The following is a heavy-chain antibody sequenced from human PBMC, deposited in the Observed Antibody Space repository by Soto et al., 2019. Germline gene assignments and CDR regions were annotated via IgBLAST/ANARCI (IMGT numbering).Heavy chain of an antibody. CDR1: GFTFSSYG. CDR3: ARDGGTVTTGAFDI. J-gene: IGHJ3*02. CDR2: IWYDGSNK. V-gene: IGHV3-33*01. Sequence: QVQLVESGGGVVQPGRSLRLSCAASGFTFSSYGMHWVRQAPGKGLEWVAVIWYDGSNKYYADSVKFRFTISRDNSKNTLYLQMNSLRAEDTAVYYCARDGGTVTTGAFDIWGQGTMVTVSS. D-gene: IGHD3-22*01.